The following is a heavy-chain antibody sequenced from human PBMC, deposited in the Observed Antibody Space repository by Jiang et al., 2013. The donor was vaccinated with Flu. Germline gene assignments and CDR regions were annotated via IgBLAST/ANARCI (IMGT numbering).Heavy chain of an antibody. CDR1: GGSVSSGSYY. Sequence: GSGLVKPSETLSLTCTVSGGSVSSGSYYWSWIRQPPGKGLEWIGYIYYSGSTNYNPSLKSRVTISVDTSKNQFSLKLSSVTAADTAVYYCARGSSSQFDYWGQGTLVT. CDR2: IYYSGST. V-gene: IGHV4-61*01. J-gene: IGHJ4*02. D-gene: IGHD6-6*01. CDR3: ARGSSSQFDY.